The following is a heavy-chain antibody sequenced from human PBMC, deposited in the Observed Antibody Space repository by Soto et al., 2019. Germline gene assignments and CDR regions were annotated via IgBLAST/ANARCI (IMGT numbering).Heavy chain of an antibody. Sequence: GGSLRLSCAASGFTFSSYAMHWVRQAPGKGLEWVAVISYDGSNKYYADSVNGRFTISRDNSKNTLYLQMNSLRAEDTAVYYCARYFVYDFWTDGSPGYWGQGTLVTVSS. J-gene: IGHJ4*02. CDR3: ARYFVYDFWTDGSPGY. CDR2: ISYDGSNK. CDR1: GFTFSSYA. D-gene: IGHD3-3*01. V-gene: IGHV3-30-3*01.